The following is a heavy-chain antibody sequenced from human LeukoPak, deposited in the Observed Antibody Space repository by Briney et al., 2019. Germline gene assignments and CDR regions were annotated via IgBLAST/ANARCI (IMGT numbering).Heavy chain of an antibody. D-gene: IGHD3-10*01. V-gene: IGHV4-31*03. J-gene: IGHJ5*02. CDR1: GGSISGGGYY. CDR2: IYYSGST. CDR3: ARECIYGSGSYPVNWFDP. Sequence: SETLSLTCTVSGGSISGGGYYWSWIRQHPGKGLEWIGYIYYSGSTYYNPSLKSRVTISVDTSKNQFSLKLSSVTAADTAVYYCARECIYGSGSYPVNWFDPWGQGTLVTVSS.